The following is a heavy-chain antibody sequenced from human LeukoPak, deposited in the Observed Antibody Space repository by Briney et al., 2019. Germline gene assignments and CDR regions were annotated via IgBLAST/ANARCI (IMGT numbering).Heavy chain of an antibody. J-gene: IGHJ6*02. D-gene: IGHD3-3*02. V-gene: IGHV3-74*01. Sequence: GGSLRLSCAASGFTFSSYWVHWVRQAPGKGLVWVLRVNSDESITTYADSVNGRFTISRDNAKNTLYLQMKSLRAEDTAVYYCARGHLPTPRFAMDVWGQGTTVTVSS. CDR2: VNSDESIT. CDR1: GFTFSSYW. CDR3: ARGHLPTPRFAMDV.